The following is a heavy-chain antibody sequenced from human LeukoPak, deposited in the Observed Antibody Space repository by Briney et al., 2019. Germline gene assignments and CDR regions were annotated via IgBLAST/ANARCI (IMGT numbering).Heavy chain of an antibody. Sequence: PGGSLRLSCAASGFTFSSYSMNWVRQAPGKGLEWVSYISRSSSPIYYADSVKGRFTISRDNAENSLFLQMNSLRAEDTAVYYCARFKQQPESAFDIWGQGTMVTVSS. J-gene: IGHJ3*02. V-gene: IGHV3-48*04. D-gene: IGHD6-13*01. CDR1: GFTFSSYS. CDR3: ARFKQQPESAFDI. CDR2: ISRSSSPI.